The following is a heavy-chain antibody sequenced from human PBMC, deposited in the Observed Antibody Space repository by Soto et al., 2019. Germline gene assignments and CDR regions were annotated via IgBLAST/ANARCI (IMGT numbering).Heavy chain of an antibody. V-gene: IGHV4-31*02. D-gene: IGHD2-8*01. CDR1: GGSISSGGYY. CDR3: ARADPRNGYYYGMDV. Sequence: SETLSLTCTVSGGSISSGGYYWSWIRQHPGKGLEWIGYIYYSGSTYYNPSLESRVTISVDTSKNQFSLKLSSVTAADTAVYYCARADPRNGYYYGMDVWGQGTTVTVSS. J-gene: IGHJ6*02. CDR2: IYYSGST.